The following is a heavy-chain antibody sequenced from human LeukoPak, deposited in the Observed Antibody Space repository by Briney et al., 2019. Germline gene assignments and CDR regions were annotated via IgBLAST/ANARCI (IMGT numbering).Heavy chain of an antibody. Sequence: GGSLRLSCAASGFTFSSYAMHWVRQAPGKGLEWVAVISYDGSNKYYADSVKGRFTISRDNSKNTLYLQMNSLRAEDTAVHYCARFNAWAFGYAFDIWGQGTMVTVSS. CDR2: ISYDGSNK. CDR3: ARFNAWAFGYAFDI. V-gene: IGHV3-30-3*01. J-gene: IGHJ3*02. CDR1: GFTFSSYA. D-gene: IGHD3-16*01.